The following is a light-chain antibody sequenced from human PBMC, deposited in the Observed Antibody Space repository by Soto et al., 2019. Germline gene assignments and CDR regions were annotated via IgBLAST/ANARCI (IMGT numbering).Light chain of an antibody. Sequence: QSALTQPASVSGSPGQSITISCTGTSSDVGGYNYVSWYQQHPGKAPKLMIYEVSNRPSGGSNRFSGSKSGNTASLTISGLQAEDEADYYYSSYTSSSTLVVFGGGTKLTVL. CDR2: EVS. CDR3: SSYTSSSTLVV. V-gene: IGLV2-14*01. CDR1: SSDVGGYNY. J-gene: IGLJ2*01.